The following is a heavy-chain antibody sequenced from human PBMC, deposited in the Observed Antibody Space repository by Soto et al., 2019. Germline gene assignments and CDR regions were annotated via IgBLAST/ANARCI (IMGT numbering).Heavy chain of an antibody. J-gene: IGHJ3*02. CDR2: INPSGGST. CDR1: GYTFTSYY. Sequence: AASVKVSCKASGYTFTSYYMHWVRQAPGQGLEWMGIINPSGGSTSYAQKFQSRVTMTRDTSTSTVYMELSSLRSEDTAVYYCARGYCSGGSCYLNDAFDIWGQGTMVTVSS. V-gene: IGHV1-46*01. CDR3: ARGYCSGGSCYLNDAFDI. D-gene: IGHD2-15*01.